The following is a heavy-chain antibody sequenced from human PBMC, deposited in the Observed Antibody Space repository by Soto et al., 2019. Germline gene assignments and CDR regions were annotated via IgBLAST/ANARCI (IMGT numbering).Heavy chain of an antibody. CDR2: IIPIFGTA. Sequence: SVKVSCKASGGTFSSYAISWVRQAPGQGLEWMGGIIPIFGTANYAQKFQGRVTITADKSTSTAYMELSSLRSEDTAVYYCARGGEHKPAGSGSYYSYYFDYWGQGTLVTVSS. V-gene: IGHV1-69*06. J-gene: IGHJ4*02. D-gene: IGHD3-10*01. CDR3: ARGGEHKPAGSGSYYSYYFDY. CDR1: GGTFSSYA.